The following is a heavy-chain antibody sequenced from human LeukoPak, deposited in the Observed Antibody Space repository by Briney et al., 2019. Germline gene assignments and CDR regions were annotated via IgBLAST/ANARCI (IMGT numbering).Heavy chain of an antibody. CDR1: GYTFTGYY. CDR2: INPNSGGT. Sequence: ASVKVSCKASGYTFTGYYMHWVRQAPGQGLEWMGRINPNSGGTNYAQKFQGRVTMTRDTSISTAYMELSRLRSDDTAVYYCARVVRDCSGTSCYAGSTDYYYYMDVWGKGTTVTVSS. V-gene: IGHV1-2*06. D-gene: IGHD2-2*01. CDR3: ARVVRDCSGTSCYAGSTDYYYYMDV. J-gene: IGHJ6*03.